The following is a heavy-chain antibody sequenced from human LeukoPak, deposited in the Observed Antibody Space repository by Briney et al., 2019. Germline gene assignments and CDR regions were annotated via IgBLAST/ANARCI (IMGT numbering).Heavy chain of an antibody. CDR3: VKRRGHGVIRDAFDI. Sequence: GGSLRLTCVASGFTFSNYAMSWVRQAPGKGLEWVSNVSGGGRSTYHIDSVKGRFTISRDNSENTLYLQMNSLRVEDTAVYYCVKRRGHGVIRDAFDIWGQGTMVSVSS. D-gene: IGHD4-17*01. V-gene: IGHV3-23*01. CDR1: GFTFSNYA. CDR2: VSGGGRST. J-gene: IGHJ3*02.